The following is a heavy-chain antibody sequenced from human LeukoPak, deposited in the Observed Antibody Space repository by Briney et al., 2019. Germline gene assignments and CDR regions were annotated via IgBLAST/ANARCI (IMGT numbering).Heavy chain of an antibody. Sequence: RGSLRLSCAASGFILSTYWMSWVRQAPGKGLEWVANIKRDGSEKYYVDSVKGRFTISRDNAKNLLYLQMTSLRVEDTAVYYCAREGMVRGVPDAFDLWGQGTMVTVSS. CDR1: GFILSTYW. CDR2: IKRDGSEK. V-gene: IGHV3-7*01. CDR3: AREGMVRGVPDAFDL. D-gene: IGHD3-10*01. J-gene: IGHJ3*01.